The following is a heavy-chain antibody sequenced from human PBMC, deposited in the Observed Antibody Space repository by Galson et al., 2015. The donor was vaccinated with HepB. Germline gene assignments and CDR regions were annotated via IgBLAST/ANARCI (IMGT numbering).Heavy chain of an antibody. Sequence: SVKVSCKASGYTFTNYAIHWVRQAPGQGPEWMGWVNAANGGTKYSQRFQGRVTITRDTAATTAYMELSSLTSEDTAVYYCAREYSSGTYWGQGTLVTVSS. D-gene: IGHD6-19*01. V-gene: IGHV1-3*01. J-gene: IGHJ4*02. CDR1: GYTFTNYA. CDR3: AREYSSGTY. CDR2: VNAANGGT.